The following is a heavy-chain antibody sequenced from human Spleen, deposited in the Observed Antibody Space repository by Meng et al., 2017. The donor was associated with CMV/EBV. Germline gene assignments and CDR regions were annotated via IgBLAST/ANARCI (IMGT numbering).Heavy chain of an antibody. D-gene: IGHD3-22*01. Sequence: SGYTFTNYEINWVRPTPGPGLEWMGWMNPNSGDPGYAEDFQGRISFTRNNSIATAYMELTRLTPDDTAIYYCARGFGDYEVYYFDPWGQGTLVTVSS. CDR2: MNPNSGDP. V-gene: IGHV1-8*03. J-gene: IGHJ5*02. CDR1: GYTFTNYE. CDR3: ARGFGDYEVYYFDP.